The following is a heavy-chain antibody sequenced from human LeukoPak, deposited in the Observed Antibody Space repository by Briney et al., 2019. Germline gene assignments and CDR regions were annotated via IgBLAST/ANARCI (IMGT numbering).Heavy chain of an antibody. V-gene: IGHV3-30-3*01. D-gene: IGHD3-10*01. J-gene: IGHJ4*02. Sequence: SCKASGGTFSSYAMHWIRQAPGKGLEWVAVISYDGSNKYYADSVKGRFTISRDNSKNTLYLQMNSLRAEDTAVYYCARAATMVRGEGSHDYWGQGTLVTVSS. CDR1: GGTFSSYA. CDR2: ISYDGSNK. CDR3: ARAATMVRGEGSHDY.